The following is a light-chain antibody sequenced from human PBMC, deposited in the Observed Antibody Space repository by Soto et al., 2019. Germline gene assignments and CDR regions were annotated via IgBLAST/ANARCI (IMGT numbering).Light chain of an antibody. Sequence: QSVLTQPPSASGTAGQRVTISCSGSSSNIGSNYVYWYQQLPGTAPKLLIYRNNQRPSGVPDRFSGSKSGTSASLAISGLRSEDEADYYCAAWDDSLGGVFGTGTKVTVL. CDR1: SSNIGSNY. V-gene: IGLV1-47*01. CDR3: AAWDDSLGGV. CDR2: RNN. J-gene: IGLJ1*01.